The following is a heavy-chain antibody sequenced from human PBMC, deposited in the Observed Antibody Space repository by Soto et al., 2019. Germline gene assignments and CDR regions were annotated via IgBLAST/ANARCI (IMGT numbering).Heavy chain of an antibody. CDR2: IYPGDSDT. Sequence: PGESLKISCKGSGYSFTSYWIGWVRQMPGKGLEWMGIIYPGDSDTRYSPSFQGQVTISADKSISTAYLQWSSLKASDTAMYYCARSRGLYCSSTSCPPPEYYYYYYMDVWGKGTTVTVSS. V-gene: IGHV5-51*01. D-gene: IGHD2-2*01. CDR1: GYSFTSYW. CDR3: ARSRGLYCSSTSCPPPEYYYYYYMDV. J-gene: IGHJ6*03.